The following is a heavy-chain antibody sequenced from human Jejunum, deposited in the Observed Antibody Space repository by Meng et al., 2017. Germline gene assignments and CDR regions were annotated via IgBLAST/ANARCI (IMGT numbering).Heavy chain of an antibody. J-gene: IGHJ4*02. CDR2: IYHSGTT. D-gene: IGHD3-22*01. V-gene: IGHV4-4*02. CDR3: ARVQGDFYDNDAYYSYFAY. Sequence: QVQVQASAPGLVTPSGTLSLPCTVSGGSISTGWSWVRQPPGKGLEWIGDIYHSGTTNYNPSLQSRVTISVDKSENQFSLKLRSVTAADTAVYYCARVQGDFYDNDAYYSYFAYWGPGALVTVSS. CDR1: GGSISTG.